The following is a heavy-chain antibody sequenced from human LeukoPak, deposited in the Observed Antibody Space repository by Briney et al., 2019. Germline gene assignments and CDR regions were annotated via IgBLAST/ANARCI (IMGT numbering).Heavy chain of an antibody. D-gene: IGHD3-10*01. J-gene: IGHJ4*02. CDR1: KFTFRNHG. CDR2: IWYDGSKQ. Sequence: GGSLRLSCAASKFTFRNHGMHWVRQAPGKGLEWVAIIWYDGSKQYYADSVKGRFTISRDDSKDTLYLQMNSLRDEDTAVYYCARDRGARYYDYWGQGTQVSVSS. CDR3: ARDRGARYYDY. V-gene: IGHV3-33*01.